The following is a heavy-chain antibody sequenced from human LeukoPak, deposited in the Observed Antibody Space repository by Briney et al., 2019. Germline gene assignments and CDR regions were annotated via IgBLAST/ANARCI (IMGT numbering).Heavy chain of an antibody. V-gene: IGHV3-23*01. Sequence: PGGSLRLSCAASGFTFTSYAMSWVRQAPGKGLEWVSAISGSGGSTYYADSVKGRFTISRGNSKNTLYLQMNSRRAEDTAVYYCATRIQRVDDYWGQGTLVTVSS. CDR1: GFTFTSYA. CDR3: ATRIQRVDDY. J-gene: IGHJ4*02. D-gene: IGHD5-18*01. CDR2: ISGSGGST.